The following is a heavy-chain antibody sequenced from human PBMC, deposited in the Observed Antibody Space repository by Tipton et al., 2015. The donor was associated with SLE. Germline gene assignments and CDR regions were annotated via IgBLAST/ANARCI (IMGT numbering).Heavy chain of an antibody. J-gene: IGHJ4*02. CDR3: ARGGAITMGQGEVDY. V-gene: IGHV4-30-2*01. D-gene: IGHD3-10*01. CDR1: GGSISSGGYS. CDR2: IYHSGST. Sequence: TLSLTCAVSGGSISSGGYSWSWIRQPPGKGLEWIGYIYHSGSTYYNPSLKSRVTISVDRSKNQFSLKLSSATAADTAVYYCARGGAITMGQGEVDYWGQGTLVTVSS.